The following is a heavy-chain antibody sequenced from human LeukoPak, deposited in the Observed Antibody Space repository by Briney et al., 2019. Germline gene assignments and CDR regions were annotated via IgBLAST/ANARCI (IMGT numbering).Heavy chain of an antibody. J-gene: IGHJ4*02. D-gene: IGHD2-2*01. Sequence: TLSLSCVLSMVSPSMVDTGSGCQAPGKGLEWVSYISSSGGTIYYADSVKGRFTISRDNAKNSLFLHMNSLRAEDTAVYYCARTFCSTTSCYLPPFDYWGQGALVTVSS. V-gene: IGHV3-48*03. CDR2: ISSSGGTI. CDR1: MVSPSMVDT. CDR3: ARTFCSTTSCYLPPFDY.